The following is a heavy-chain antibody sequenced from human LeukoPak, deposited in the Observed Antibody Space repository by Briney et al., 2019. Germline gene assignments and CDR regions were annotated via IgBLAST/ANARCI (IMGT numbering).Heavy chain of an antibody. Sequence: GGSLRLSCAVSGFIVSSTYMTWVRQAPGKGLEWVSVIHNDGSTYHADFVKGRFTISRDNSKNTLYLQMNSLRVEDTAAYYCASLARDYWGQGTLVTVSS. CDR3: ASLARDY. D-gene: IGHD3-3*02. V-gene: IGHV3-53*01. CDR2: IHNDGST. CDR1: GFIVSSTY. J-gene: IGHJ4*02.